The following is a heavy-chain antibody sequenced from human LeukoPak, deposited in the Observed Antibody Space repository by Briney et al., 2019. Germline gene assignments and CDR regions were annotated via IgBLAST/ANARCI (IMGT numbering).Heavy chain of an antibody. Sequence: GESLKISCKGSGYSFTSYWIGWVRQMPGKGLEWMGIIYPGDSDTRYSPSFQGQVTIPADKSISTAYLQWSSLKASDTAMYYCARQDHSGSYYGRGAFDIWGQGTMVTVSS. CDR3: ARQDHSGSYYGRGAFDI. D-gene: IGHD1-26*01. CDR1: GYSFTSYW. CDR2: IYPGDSDT. V-gene: IGHV5-51*01. J-gene: IGHJ3*02.